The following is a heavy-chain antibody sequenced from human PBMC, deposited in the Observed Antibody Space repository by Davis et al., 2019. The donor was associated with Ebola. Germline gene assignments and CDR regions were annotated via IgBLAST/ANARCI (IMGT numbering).Heavy chain of an antibody. CDR1: GFTFGDYA. Sequence: GGSLRLSCTASGFTFGDYAMSWFRQAPGKGLEWVANIKEDGSEKYYVDAVKGRFTISRDNAKNSLYLQMNSLTADDTAVYYCARDVGVEFDYWGQGTLVTVSS. CDR3: ARDVGVEFDY. V-gene: IGHV3-7*03. CDR2: IKEDGSEK. D-gene: IGHD3-10*01. J-gene: IGHJ4*02.